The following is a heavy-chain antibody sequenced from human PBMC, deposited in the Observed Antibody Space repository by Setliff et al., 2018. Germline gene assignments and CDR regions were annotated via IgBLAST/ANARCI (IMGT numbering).Heavy chain of an antibody. CDR3: GRTMTYYYLCMDV. Sequence: PSETLSLTCTVSGGSISSGGYYWSWIRQHPGKGLEWIGYIYYSGSTSYYNPSLKSRVTISVDTSKNQFSLKLSSVTAADTAVYYCGRTMTYYYLCMDVWGNGTTVTVSS. J-gene: IGHJ6*03. CDR2: IYYSGSTS. V-gene: IGHV4-31*03. CDR1: GGSISSGGYY.